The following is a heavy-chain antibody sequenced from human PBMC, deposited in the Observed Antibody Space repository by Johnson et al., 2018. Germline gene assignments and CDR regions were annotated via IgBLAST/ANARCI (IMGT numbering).Heavy chain of an antibody. CDR1: GFIFRNYG. J-gene: IGHJ6*02. D-gene: IGHD1-26*01. CDR3: VKEFLATEWEVPSDYYGMDV. V-gene: IGHV3-33*06. Sequence: QLVESGGGVVRPGRSLRLSCAASGFIFRNYGMHWVRQAPGKGLEWVAVIWFDESKEYYADSVKGRFTISRDNSKNTLFLQMNSLKGDETAVYYCVKEFLATEWEVPSDYYGMDVWGQGTTVSVAS. CDR2: IWFDESKE.